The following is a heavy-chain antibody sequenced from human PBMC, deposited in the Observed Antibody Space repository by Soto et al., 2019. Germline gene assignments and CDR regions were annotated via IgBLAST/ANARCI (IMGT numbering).Heavy chain of an antibody. CDR2: VYSTGTT. CDR3: ASDRLTKYGEGHLYYFDY. CDR1: GGSINSYW. Sequence: SETLSLTCSVSGGSINSYWWSWIRQPAGKGLEWIGRVYSTGTTDYNPSLNSRATMSVETSKDQFSLRLTSVTAADTAVYYCASDRLTKYGEGHLYYFDYWGQGALVTVSS. J-gene: IGHJ4*02. D-gene: IGHD3-3*01. V-gene: IGHV4-4*07.